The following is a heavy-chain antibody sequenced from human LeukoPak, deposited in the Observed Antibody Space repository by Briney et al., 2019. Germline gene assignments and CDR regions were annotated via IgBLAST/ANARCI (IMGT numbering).Heavy chain of an antibody. Sequence: PSETLSLTCTVSGDSISSFYWSWFRQPAGKGLEWIGRIYSSGSTNYNPSLKSRVTMSVDTSKNQFSLKLSSVTAADTAVYYCARVLGWAAFDYWGQGTLVTVSS. CDR1: GDSISSFY. J-gene: IGHJ4*02. CDR3: ARVLGWAAFDY. D-gene: IGHD2-15*01. CDR2: IYSSGST. V-gene: IGHV4-4*07.